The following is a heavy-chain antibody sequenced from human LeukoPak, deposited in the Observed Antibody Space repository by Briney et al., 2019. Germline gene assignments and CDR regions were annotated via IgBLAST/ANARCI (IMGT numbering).Heavy chain of an antibody. CDR1: GYTFTSYW. Sequence: GESPKISCKGSGYTFTSYWIGWVRQMPGKGLEWMGIIYPGDSDTRYSPSFQGQVTISADKSISTAYLQWSSLKASDTAMYYCARGYGSGSYYRISAAFDIWGQGTMVTVSS. J-gene: IGHJ3*02. CDR2: IYPGDSDT. CDR3: ARGYGSGSYYRISAAFDI. V-gene: IGHV5-51*01. D-gene: IGHD3-10*01.